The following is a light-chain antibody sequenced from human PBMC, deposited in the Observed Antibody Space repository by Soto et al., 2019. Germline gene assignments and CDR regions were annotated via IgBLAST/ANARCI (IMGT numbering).Light chain of an antibody. CDR1: RSDIGDSNF. CDR2: EVN. V-gene: IGLV2-14*01. CDR3: ASFRSGTILV. J-gene: IGLJ6*01. Sequence: QSVLTQPPSVSGSPGQSVTISCTGPRSDIGDSNFISWYQHSPGKAPRLLIYEVNNRPSGVSRRFSGSKAGNTTSLTISGLLEDDEADYFCASFRSGTILVFGSGTKLTVL.